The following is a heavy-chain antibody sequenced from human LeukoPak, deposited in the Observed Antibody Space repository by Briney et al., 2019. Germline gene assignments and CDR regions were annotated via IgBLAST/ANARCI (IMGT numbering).Heavy chain of an antibody. D-gene: IGHD6-19*01. CDR3: AKGRQWLVPDGMDV. CDR2: ISWNSGSI. Sequence: PRGSLRLSCAASGFTFDDYAMHWVRQAPGKGLEWVSGISWNSGSIGYADSVKGRFTISRDNAKNSLYLQMNSLRAEDTALYYCAKGRQWLVPDGMDVWGQGTTVTVSS. J-gene: IGHJ6*02. CDR1: GFTFDDYA. V-gene: IGHV3-9*01.